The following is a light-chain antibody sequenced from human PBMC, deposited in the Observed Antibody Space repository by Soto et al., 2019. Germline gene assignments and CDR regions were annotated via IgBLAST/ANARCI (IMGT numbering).Light chain of an antibody. V-gene: IGKV4-1*01. Sequence: DIVMTQSPDSLAVSLGERATINCKSSQSVLYSPNNKNYLSWYQQKPGQPPKLLVYWASTRESGVPDRFSGSGSGTDFTLPISSLQAEDAADYYCNQYHSAPQTLGQGTKVVIK. CDR2: WAS. J-gene: IGKJ1*01. CDR3: NQYHSAPQT. CDR1: QSVLYSPNNKNY.